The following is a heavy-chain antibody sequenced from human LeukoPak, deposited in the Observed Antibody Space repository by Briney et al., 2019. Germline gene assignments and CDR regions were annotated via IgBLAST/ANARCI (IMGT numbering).Heavy chain of an antibody. J-gene: IGHJ4*02. D-gene: IGHD3-16*01. CDR1: GFTFSTSA. Sequence: GGSLRLSCAASGFTFSTSAMNWVRQVPGKGLEWVSSIDYDSSHIYYAASVRGRFTISTDNARNSVCLQMNSLRVEDTAVYYCAGGPLRKLRVGHYDYWGQGTLVAVSS. CDR3: AGGPLRKLRVGHYDY. CDR2: IDYDSSHI. V-gene: IGHV3-21*01.